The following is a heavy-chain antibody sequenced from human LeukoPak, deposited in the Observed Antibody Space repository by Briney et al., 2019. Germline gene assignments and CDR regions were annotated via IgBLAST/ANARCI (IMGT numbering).Heavy chain of an antibody. CDR2: ISYDGSNK. CDR3: ARASISVAVHFDY. Sequence: GGSLRLSCAASGFTFSSYAMHWVRQAPGKGLEWVAVISYDGSNKYYADSVKGRFTISRDNSKNTLFLQMNSLRAEDTAVYYCARASISVAVHFDYWGQGTLVTVSS. CDR1: GFTFSSYA. V-gene: IGHV3-30-3*01. J-gene: IGHJ4*02. D-gene: IGHD2-15*01.